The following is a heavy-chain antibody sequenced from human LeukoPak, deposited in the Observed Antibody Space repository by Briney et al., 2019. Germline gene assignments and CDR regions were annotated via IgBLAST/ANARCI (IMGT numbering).Heavy chain of an antibody. J-gene: IGHJ4*02. D-gene: IGHD4-17*01. CDR3: TRDRHYDKGNY. Sequence: GGSLRLPCTASGFTFGDYAMSWFRQAPGKGLEWVGFIRSKAYGGTTEYAASVKGRFTISRDDSKSIAYLQMNSLKTEDTAVYYCTRDRHYDKGNYWGQGTLVTVSS. CDR2: IRSKAYGGTT. V-gene: IGHV3-49*03. CDR1: GFTFGDYA.